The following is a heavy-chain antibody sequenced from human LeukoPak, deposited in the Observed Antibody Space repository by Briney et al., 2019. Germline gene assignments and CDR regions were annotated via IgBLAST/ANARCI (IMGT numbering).Heavy chain of an antibody. CDR3: ARVGKVSGTPPDY. Sequence: VKVSCKASGGTFSSYAISWVRQAPGQGLEWMGGIIPIFGTANYAQKFQGRVTITADESTSTAYMELSSLRSEDTAVYYCARVGKVSGTPPDYWGQGTLVTVSS. CDR1: GGTFSSYA. V-gene: IGHV1-69*13. CDR2: IIPIFGTA. J-gene: IGHJ4*02. D-gene: IGHD2-15*01.